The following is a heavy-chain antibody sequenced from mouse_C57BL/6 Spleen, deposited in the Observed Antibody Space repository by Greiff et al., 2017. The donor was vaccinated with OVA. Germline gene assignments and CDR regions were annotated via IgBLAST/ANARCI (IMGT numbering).Heavy chain of an antibody. V-gene: IGHV5-16*01. Sequence: EVKLMESEGGLVQPGSSMKLSCTASGFTFSDYYMAWVRQVPEKGLEWVANINYDGSSTYYLDSLKSRFIISRDNAKNILYLQMSSLKSEDTATYYCARSYDYDGAWFAYWGQGTLVTVSA. CDR1: GFTFSDYY. D-gene: IGHD2-4*01. CDR3: ARSYDYDGAWFAY. J-gene: IGHJ3*01. CDR2: INYDGSST.